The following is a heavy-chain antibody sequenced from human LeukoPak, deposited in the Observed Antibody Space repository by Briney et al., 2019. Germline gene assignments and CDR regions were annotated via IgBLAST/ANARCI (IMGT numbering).Heavy chain of an antibody. V-gene: IGHV3-74*01. CDR3: TTDQKVAAADTGFDY. J-gene: IGHJ4*02. Sequence: PGGSLRLSCAASGFTFSSYWMHWVRQTPGKGLVWVSRINSDGNSTNCADSVKGRFTIPRDNSQNMLYLQMNSLRVEDTAVYYCTTDQKVAAADTGFDYWGQGTLVTVSS. CDR1: GFTFSSYW. D-gene: IGHD6-13*01. CDR2: INSDGNST.